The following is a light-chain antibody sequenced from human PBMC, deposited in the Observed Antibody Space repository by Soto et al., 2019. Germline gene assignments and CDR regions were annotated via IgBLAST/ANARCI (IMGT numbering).Light chain of an antibody. J-gene: IGLJ3*02. CDR3: TTWDDSLSGPV. CDR1: SSNIGSNY. V-gene: IGLV1-47*01. CDR2: RND. Sequence: QSVLTQPPSASGAPGQRVTISCSGSSSNIGSNYVCWYQHLPGPAPKLLIYRNDQRPSGVPAGFSGSKSGTSASLAISGLRSEEEADYYCTTWDDSLSGPVFGGGTKLTVL.